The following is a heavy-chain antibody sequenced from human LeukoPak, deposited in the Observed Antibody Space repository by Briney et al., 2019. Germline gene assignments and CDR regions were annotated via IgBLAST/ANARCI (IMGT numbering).Heavy chain of an antibody. CDR2: IYHSGST. J-gene: IGHJ4*02. V-gene: IGHV4-30-2*01. CDR1: GGSISSGGYS. CDR3: ARLVAATGNFDY. Sequence: SQTLSLTCAVSGGSISSGGYSWSWIRQPPGKGLEWIGYIYHSGSTYYNPSLKSRVTISVDRSKNQFSLKLSSVTAADTAEYYCARLVAATGNFDYWGQGTLVTVSS. D-gene: IGHD6-13*01.